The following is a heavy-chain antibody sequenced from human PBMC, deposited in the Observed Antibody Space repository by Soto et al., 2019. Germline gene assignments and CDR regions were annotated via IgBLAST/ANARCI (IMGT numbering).Heavy chain of an antibody. J-gene: IGHJ4*02. D-gene: IGHD6-13*01. CDR1: GGSISGTTYS. Sequence: QLQLQESGSGLVKPSQTLSLTCAVSGGSISGTTYSCSWIRQPPGKGLEWIGYIYDSGNTYYNPSRKSQFSISVDRSKNQFSLKLSSVTAADTAVYYCARGQGAAAGHSNFDYWGQGALVTVSS. CDR3: ARGQGAAAGHSNFDY. V-gene: IGHV4-30-2*01. CDR2: IYDSGNT.